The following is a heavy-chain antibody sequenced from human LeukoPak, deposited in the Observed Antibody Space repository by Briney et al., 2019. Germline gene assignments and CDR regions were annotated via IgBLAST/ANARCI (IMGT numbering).Heavy chain of an antibody. CDR1: GGSISRSGYS. Sequence: SETLSXTCAVSGGSISRSGYSWGWVRQPPGRGLEWVGYIYYTGSTYYNPSLKSRLTISLNTSKNQFSLKLRDVTAADTAVYCXXXXKGXSXYYXAYYYYYMDVWGKGTTVTISS. V-gene: IGHV4-30-4*07. CDR3: XXXKGXSXYYXAYYYYYMDV. CDR2: IYYTGST. D-gene: IGHD6-13*01. J-gene: IGHJ6*03.